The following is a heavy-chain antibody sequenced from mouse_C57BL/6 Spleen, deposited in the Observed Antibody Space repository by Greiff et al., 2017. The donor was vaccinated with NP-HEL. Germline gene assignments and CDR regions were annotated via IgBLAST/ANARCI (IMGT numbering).Heavy chain of an antibody. Sequence: VQLQESGAELVRPGTSVKVSCKASGYAFTDYLIEWVKQRPGQGLEWIGVINPGSGGTHYNEKFKGKATLTADKSSSTAYMQLSSLTSEDSAVYFCAREHPGYGSSRDDWGQGTTLTVSS. CDR3: AREHPGYGSSRDD. V-gene: IGHV1-54*01. D-gene: IGHD1-1*01. J-gene: IGHJ2*01. CDR1: GYAFTDYL. CDR2: INPGSGGT.